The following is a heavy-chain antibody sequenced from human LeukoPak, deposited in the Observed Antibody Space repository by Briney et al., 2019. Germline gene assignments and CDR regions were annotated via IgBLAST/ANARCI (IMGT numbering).Heavy chain of an antibody. CDR2: FDPEDGET. J-gene: IGHJ4*02. Sequence: ASVKVSCKVSGYTLTELSMHWVRQAPGKGLEWMGGFDPEDGETIYAQKFQGRVTMTEDTSTDTAYIELSSLRSEDTAVYYCATDRTDYYDSSGYYSYFDYWGQGTLVTVSS. D-gene: IGHD3-22*01. CDR1: GYTLTELS. V-gene: IGHV1-24*01. CDR3: ATDRTDYYDSSGYYSYFDY.